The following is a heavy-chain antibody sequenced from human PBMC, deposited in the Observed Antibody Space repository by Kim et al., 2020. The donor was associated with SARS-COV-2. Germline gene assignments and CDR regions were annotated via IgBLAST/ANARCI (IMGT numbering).Heavy chain of an antibody. CDR1: GFTFSSYE. CDR3: ARLNFDWLL. D-gene: IGHD3-9*01. Sequence: GGSLRLSCAASGFTFSSYEMNWVRQAPGKGLEWGSYISSSGSTIYYADSVKGRFTISRDNAKNSLYLQMNSLRAEDTAVYYCARLNFDWLLWGQGTLVTVSS. J-gene: IGHJ4*02. V-gene: IGHV3-48*03. CDR2: ISSSGSTI.